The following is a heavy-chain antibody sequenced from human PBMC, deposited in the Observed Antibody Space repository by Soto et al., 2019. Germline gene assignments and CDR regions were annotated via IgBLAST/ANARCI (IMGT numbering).Heavy chain of an antibody. V-gene: IGHV3-21*01. D-gene: IGHD4-17*01. CDR3: ANSISSPSTVTRPRMLPSCFDS. CDR1: GFTFSNYT. J-gene: IGHJ5*01. Sequence: GGSLRLSCAGSGFTFSNYTMNWVRQAPGKGLEWVSSISRSNSYIKYADSVKGRFTVSRDNAKNSLYLQMNSLRAEDTAVYYCANSISSPSTVTRPRMLPSCFDSRGQRTLGTVSS. CDR2: ISRSNSYI.